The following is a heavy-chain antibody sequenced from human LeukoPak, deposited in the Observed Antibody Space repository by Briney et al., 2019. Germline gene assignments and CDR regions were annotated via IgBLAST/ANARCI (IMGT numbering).Heavy chain of an antibody. Sequence: GGSLRLSCAASGFTVSSNYMSWVRQAPGKGLEWVSIIYSGGSTYYADSVKGRLTISRDNSKNTLYLQMNSLRAEDTAMYYCARTHTIFGVVTYFDYWGQGTLVTVSS. D-gene: IGHD3-3*01. CDR2: IYSGGST. V-gene: IGHV3-66*02. CDR1: GFTVSSNY. J-gene: IGHJ4*02. CDR3: ARTHTIFGVVTYFDY.